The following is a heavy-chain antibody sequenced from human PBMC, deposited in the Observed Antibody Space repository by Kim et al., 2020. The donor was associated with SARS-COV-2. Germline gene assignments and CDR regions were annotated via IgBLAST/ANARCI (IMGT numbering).Heavy chain of an antibody. CDR1: GYSFRTYW. D-gene: IGHD2-2*02. J-gene: IGHJ4*02. Sequence: GESLKISCQGSGYSFRTYWISWVRQMPGKGLEWLGLVYPGDSNTRYSPSFEGQVTISGDKSINTAYLRWNSLKASDTAMYYCATGHGDVYTSGASHFDFWGQGTLVIVSS. V-gene: IGHV5-51*01. CDR2: VYPGDSNT. CDR3: ATGHGDVYTSGASHFDF.